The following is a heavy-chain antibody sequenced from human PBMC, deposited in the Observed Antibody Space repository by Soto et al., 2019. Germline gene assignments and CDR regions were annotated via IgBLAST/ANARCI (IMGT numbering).Heavy chain of an antibody. V-gene: IGHV1-2*04. D-gene: IGHD3-10*01. Sequence: ASVKVSCKASGYTFTGYYMHWVRQAPGQGLEWMGWINPNSGGTNYAQKFQGWVTMTRDTSISTAYMELSRLRSDDTAVYYCARGLRGVLFGLGKSTYYYGMDVWGQGTTVPVSS. CDR2: INPNSGGT. J-gene: IGHJ6*02. CDR3: ARGLRGVLFGLGKSTYYYGMDV. CDR1: GYTFTGYY.